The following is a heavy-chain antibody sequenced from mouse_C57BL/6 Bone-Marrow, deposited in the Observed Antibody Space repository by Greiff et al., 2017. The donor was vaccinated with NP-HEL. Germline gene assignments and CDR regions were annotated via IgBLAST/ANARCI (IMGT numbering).Heavy chain of an antibody. J-gene: IGHJ4*01. CDR1: GFTFSSYA. CDR2: ISDGGSYT. D-gene: IGHD1-1*01. Sequence: DVKLVESGGGLVKPGGSLKLSCAASGFTFSSYAMSWVRQTPEKRLEWVATISDGGSYTYYPDNVKGRFTISRDNAKNNLYLQMSHLKSEDTAMYYCAREGTTVEMDYWGQGTSVTVSS. V-gene: IGHV5-4*01. CDR3: AREGTTVEMDY.